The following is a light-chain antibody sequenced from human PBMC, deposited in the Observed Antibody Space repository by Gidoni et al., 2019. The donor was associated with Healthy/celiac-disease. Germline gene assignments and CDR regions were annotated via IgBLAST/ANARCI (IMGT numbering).Light chain of an antibody. V-gene: IGKV1-39*01. CDR2: AAS. CDR3: QQSYSTLT. J-gene: IGKJ4*01. CDR1: QSISSY. Sequence: DIQMTQSPSSLSASVGDRVTITCRASQSISSYLNWYQQKPGKAPKLLIYAASSLQSGVPSRFSGRGSWTDFTLTISSLQPEDFAPYYCQQSYSTLTFXGXTKVEIK.